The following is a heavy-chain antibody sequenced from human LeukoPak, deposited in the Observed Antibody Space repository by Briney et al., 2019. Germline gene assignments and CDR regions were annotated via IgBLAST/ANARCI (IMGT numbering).Heavy chain of an antibody. D-gene: IGHD6-6*01. CDR3: ARDSSGNTYYYYYYTDV. CDR2: INPNSGGT. J-gene: IGHJ6*03. Sequence: ASVKVSCKASGYTFTGYYMHWVRQAPGQGLEWMGWINPNSGGTNYAQKFQGRVTMTRDTSISTAYMELSRLRSDDTAVYYCARDSSGNTYYYYYYTDVWGKGTTVTVSS. CDR1: GYTFTGYY. V-gene: IGHV1-2*02.